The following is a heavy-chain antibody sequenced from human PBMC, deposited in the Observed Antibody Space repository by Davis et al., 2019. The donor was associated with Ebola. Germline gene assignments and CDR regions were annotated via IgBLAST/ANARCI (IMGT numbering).Heavy chain of an antibody. CDR2: MNPNSGNT. CDR3: ARDLVDIVENSYYYMDV. D-gene: IGHD5-12*01. V-gene: IGHV1-8*01. J-gene: IGHJ6*03. Sequence: ASVKVSCKASGYTFTSYDINWVRQATGQGLEWMGWMNPNSGNTGYAQKFQGRVTITADESTSTAYMELSSLRSEDTAVYYCARDLVDIVENSYYYMDVWGKGTTVTVSS. CDR1: GYTFTSYD.